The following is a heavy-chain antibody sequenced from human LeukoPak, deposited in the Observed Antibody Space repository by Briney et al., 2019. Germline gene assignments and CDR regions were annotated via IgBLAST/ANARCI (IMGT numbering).Heavy chain of an antibody. CDR3: AQMKEQWLVVGVIDY. Sequence: PSQTLSLTCTVSGNSISSGDYYWSWIRQPAGKGLEWIGRIYTSGSTTYNPSLKSRVTISGDTSENQFSLKLSSVTAADTAEYYCAQMKEQWLVVGVIDYWGQGTLVTVSS. CDR1: GNSISSGDYY. V-gene: IGHV4-61*02. D-gene: IGHD6-19*01. J-gene: IGHJ4*02. CDR2: IYTSGST.